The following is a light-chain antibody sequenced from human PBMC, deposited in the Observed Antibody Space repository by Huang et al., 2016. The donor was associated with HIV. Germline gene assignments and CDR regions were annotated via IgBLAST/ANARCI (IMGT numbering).Light chain of an antibody. CDR1: QSIRRY. Sequence: DIQMTQSPSSLSASVGDRVTITCRASQSIRRYLNWYQQKPGKAPNHLIYAASSLQSWVTSRFSGGGSGTDFTLTIRSLQPEDCETYYCQHTYSTCTFGQGTKVQIK. CDR2: AAS. J-gene: IGKJ1*01. CDR3: QHTYSTCT. V-gene: IGKV1-39*01.